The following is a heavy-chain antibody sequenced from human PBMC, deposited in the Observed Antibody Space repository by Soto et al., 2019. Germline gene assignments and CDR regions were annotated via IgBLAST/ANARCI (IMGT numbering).Heavy chain of an antibody. CDR2: ISNSGGST. CDR3: AKGGGTWPFDY. Sequence: GGSLRLSCAASGFTFSSYAMTWVRQAPGKGLEWVSTISNSGGSTYYADSVKGRFTIARDNSKNTLYLQMNSLRAEDTAVYYCAKGGGTWPFDYWGQGTLVTVSS. CDR1: GFTFSSYA. V-gene: IGHV3-23*01. J-gene: IGHJ4*02. D-gene: IGHD3-3*01.